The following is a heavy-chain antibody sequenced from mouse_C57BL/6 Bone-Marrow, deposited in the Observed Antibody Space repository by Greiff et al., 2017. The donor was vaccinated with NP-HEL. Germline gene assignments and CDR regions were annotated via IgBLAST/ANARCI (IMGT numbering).Heavy chain of an antibody. D-gene: IGHD1-1*01. CDR3: TRPYYGSSPYYYAMDY. Sequence: EVKVEESGGGLVQPGGSMKLSCAASGFTFSDAWMYWVRQSPEKGLEWVAEIRNKANNHATYYAESVKGRFTISRDDSKSSVYLQMNSLRAEDTGIYYCTRPYYGSSPYYYAMDYWGQGTSVTVSS. V-gene: IGHV6-6*01. J-gene: IGHJ4*01. CDR1: GFTFSDAW. CDR2: IRNKANNHAT.